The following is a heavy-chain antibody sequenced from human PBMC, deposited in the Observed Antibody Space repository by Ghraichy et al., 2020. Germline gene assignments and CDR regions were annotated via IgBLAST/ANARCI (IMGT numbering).Heavy chain of an antibody. Sequence: GGSLTLSCAASGFTFGSYWRGWVRQSPGKGLEWVANIKEDRSENHYVDSVKGRFTISRDTSENSLYLQMNSLRVEDTAVYYCARGSYPFNYWGQGTLVTVSS. CDR2: IKEDRSEN. CDR1: GFTFGSYW. V-gene: IGHV3-7*03. J-gene: IGHJ4*02. D-gene: IGHD1-26*01. CDR3: ARGSYPFNY.